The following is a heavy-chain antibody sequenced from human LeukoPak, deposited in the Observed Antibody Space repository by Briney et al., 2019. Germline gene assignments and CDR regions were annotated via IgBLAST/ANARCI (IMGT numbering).Heavy chain of an antibody. V-gene: IGHV4-59*01. Sequence: PSETLSLTCTVSGGSISSYYWSWIRQPPGKGLEWIGYIYHSGSTNYNPSLKSRVTISVDTSKNQFSLKLSSVTAADTAVYYCARCPPGNWFDPWGQGTLVTVSS. J-gene: IGHJ5*02. CDR1: GGSISSYY. CDR2: IYHSGST. CDR3: ARCPPGNWFDP. D-gene: IGHD3-10*01.